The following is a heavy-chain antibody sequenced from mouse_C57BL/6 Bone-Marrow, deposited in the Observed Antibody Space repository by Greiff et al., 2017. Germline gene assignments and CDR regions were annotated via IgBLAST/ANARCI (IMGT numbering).Heavy chain of an antibody. CDR1: GFTFSSYA. Sequence: EVKVEESGGGLVKPGGSLKLSCAASGFTFSSYAMSWVRQTPEKRLAWVATISDGGSYTYYPDNVKGRFTISRDNAKNNLYLQMSHLTSEDTAMYYCARVKGGYGGYYGYIDVWGTGTTVTVSS. CDR2: ISDGGSYT. D-gene: IGHD1-1*02. J-gene: IGHJ1*03. CDR3: ARVKGGYGGYYGYIDV. V-gene: IGHV5-4*03.